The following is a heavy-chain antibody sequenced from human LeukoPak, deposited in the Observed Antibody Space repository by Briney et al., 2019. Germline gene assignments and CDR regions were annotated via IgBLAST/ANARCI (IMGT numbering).Heavy chain of an antibody. CDR3: ARTLVVVAAPLDY. Sequence: SVKVSCKASGGTFSSYAISWVRQAPGQGREWMGRIIPILGIANYAQKFQGRVTITADKSTSTAYMELSSLRSEDTAVYYCARTLVVVAAPLDYWGQGTLVTVSS. D-gene: IGHD2-15*01. CDR2: IIPILGIA. J-gene: IGHJ4*02. V-gene: IGHV1-69*04. CDR1: GGTFSSYA.